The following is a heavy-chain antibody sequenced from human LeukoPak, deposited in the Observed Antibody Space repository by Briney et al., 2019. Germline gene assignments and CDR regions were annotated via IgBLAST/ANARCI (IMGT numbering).Heavy chain of an antibody. Sequence: GGSLRLSCAASGFTFSSYDMHWVRQATGKGLEWVSAIGTAGDTYYPGSVKGRFTISRESAKNSLYLQMNSLRAGDTAVYYCARDLPRSDGMDVWGQGTMVTVSS. CDR3: ARDLPRSDGMDV. D-gene: IGHD3-10*01. J-gene: IGHJ6*02. CDR2: IGTAGDT. V-gene: IGHV3-13*04. CDR1: GFTFSSYD.